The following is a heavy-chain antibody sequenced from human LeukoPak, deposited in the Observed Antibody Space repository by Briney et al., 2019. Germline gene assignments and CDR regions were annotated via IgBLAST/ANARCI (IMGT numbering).Heavy chain of an antibody. V-gene: IGHV1-8*01. CDR1: GYTFTSYD. CDR2: MNPNSGNT. D-gene: IGHD2-2*01. J-gene: IGHJ4*02. CDR3: ARVPPSSTSCHT. Sequence: GASVKVSCKASGYTFTSYDINWVRQATGQGLEWMGWMNPNSGNTGYAQKFQGRVTMTRNTSISTAYMELRSLRSDDTAVYYCARVPPSSTSCHTWGQGTLVTVSS.